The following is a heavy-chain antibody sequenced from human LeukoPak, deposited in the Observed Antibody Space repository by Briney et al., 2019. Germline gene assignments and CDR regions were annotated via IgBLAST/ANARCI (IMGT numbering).Heavy chain of an antibody. J-gene: IGHJ5*02. Sequence: GGSLRLSCAAFGFTFNSYSMNWVRQAPGKGLEWVSYISSSSSTIYYADSVKGRFTISRDNAKNSLYLQMNSLRAEDTAVYYCARDRSGDDDFWSGYTNYFDPWGQGTLVTVSS. D-gene: IGHD3-3*01. CDR3: ARDRSGDDDFWSGYTNYFDP. CDR2: ISSSSSTI. CDR1: GFTFNSYS. V-gene: IGHV3-48*01.